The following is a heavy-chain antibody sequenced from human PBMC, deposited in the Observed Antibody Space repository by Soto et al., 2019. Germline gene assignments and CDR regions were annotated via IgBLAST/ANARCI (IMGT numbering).Heavy chain of an antibody. Sequence: EVQLVESGGGLVHPGGSLRLSCATSGFTFSSYEMTWVRQAPGKGLEWVSYISDSGNIIYYADSVKGRFTISRDDAKNSLYLQRNSLRAEDTALYYCVRIGAGGWDIPFDYWGQGTPVTVSS. J-gene: IGHJ4*02. CDR3: VRIGAGGWDIPFDY. CDR1: GFTFSSYE. V-gene: IGHV3-48*03. CDR2: ISDSGNII. D-gene: IGHD6-19*01.